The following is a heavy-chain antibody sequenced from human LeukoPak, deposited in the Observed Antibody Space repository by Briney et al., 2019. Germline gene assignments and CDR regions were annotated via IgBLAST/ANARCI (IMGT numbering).Heavy chain of an antibody. Sequence: GGSLRLSCAASGFTFSSYWMHWVRQAPGKGLVWVSRINSDGSSTSYADSVKGRFTISRDNAKNSLYLQMNSLRAEDTAVYYCARGRHIVVVPASDWGQGTLVTVSS. CDR3: ARGRHIVVVPASD. D-gene: IGHD2-2*01. CDR1: GFTFSSYW. V-gene: IGHV3-74*01. J-gene: IGHJ4*02. CDR2: INSDGSST.